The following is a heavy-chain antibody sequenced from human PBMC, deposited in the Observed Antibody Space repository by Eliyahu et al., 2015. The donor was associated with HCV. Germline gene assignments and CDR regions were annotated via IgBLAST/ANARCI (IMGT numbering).Heavy chain of an antibody. D-gene: IGHD3-22*01. V-gene: IGHV3-23*01. J-gene: IGHJ1*01. Sequence: EVHLLESGGGLVQIGGSLRLSCAASGFTFSSXAMXWVRPAPVXGLXGVSAIXSSGGSTYYANSVKGRFTISRDSAKNTVYLQMNSLRAEDTAVYYCAKDPGGGYETTYYYDGSGYLAAEYFQYWGQGTLVTVSS. CDR1: GFTFSSXA. CDR3: AKDPGGGYETTYYYDGSGYLAAEYFQY. CDR2: IXSSGGST.